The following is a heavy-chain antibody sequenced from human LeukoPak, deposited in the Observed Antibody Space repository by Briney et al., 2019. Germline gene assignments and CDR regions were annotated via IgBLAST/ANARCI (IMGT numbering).Heavy chain of an antibody. V-gene: IGHV5-51*01. CDR2: INPSDSDT. CDR3: ARGPVSFDY. D-gene: IGHD1-14*01. J-gene: IGHJ4*02. Sequence: GESLKISCKGSGYRFTNYWIGWARQMPGKGLEWMGIINPSDSDTRYSPSFQGQVTISADKSISTAYLQWSSLKASDTAMYYCARGPVSFDYWGQGTLVTVSS. CDR1: GYRFTNYW.